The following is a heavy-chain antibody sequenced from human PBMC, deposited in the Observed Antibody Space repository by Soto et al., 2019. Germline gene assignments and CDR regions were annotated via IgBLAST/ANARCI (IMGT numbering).Heavy chain of an antibody. V-gene: IGHV1-69*04. D-gene: IGHD6-19*01. CDR2: IIPILGIA. Sequence: ASVKVSCKASGYTFTSYGISWVRQAPGQGLEWMGRIIPILGIANYAQKFQGRVTITADKSTSTAYMELSSLRSEDTAVYYCARDSIGIAVAGTAPWYFDLWGRGTLVTVSS. CDR3: ARDSIGIAVAGTAPWYFDL. CDR1: GYTFTSYG. J-gene: IGHJ2*01.